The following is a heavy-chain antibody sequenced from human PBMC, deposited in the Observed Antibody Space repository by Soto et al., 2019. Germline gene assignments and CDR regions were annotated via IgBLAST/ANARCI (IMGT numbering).Heavy chain of an antibody. V-gene: IGHV4-61*01. Sequence: SETLSLTCTVSGGSVSSGSYYWSWIRQPPGKGLEWIGYIYYSGSTNYNPSLKSRVTISVDTSKNQFSLKLSSVTAADTAVSYCASYYDFWSGYYGVWGQGTTVTVSS. J-gene: IGHJ6*02. D-gene: IGHD3-3*01. CDR1: GGSVSSGSYY. CDR2: IYYSGST. CDR3: ASYYDFWSGYYGV.